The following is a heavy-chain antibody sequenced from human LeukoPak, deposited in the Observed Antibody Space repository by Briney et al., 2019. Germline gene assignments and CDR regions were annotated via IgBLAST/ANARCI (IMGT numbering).Heavy chain of an antibody. CDR3: ARGYCSSTSCPGRYYYYMDV. CDR2: INPNSGGT. CDR1: GYTFTGYY. D-gene: IGHD2-2*01. V-gene: IGHV1-2*02. J-gene: IGHJ6*03. Sequence: ASVKVSCKASGYTFTGYYMHWVRQAPGQGLEWMGWINPNSGGTNYAQKFQGRVTMTRDTSISTAYMELSRLRSDDTAVYYCARGYCSSTSCPGRYYYYMDVWGKGTTVTVSS.